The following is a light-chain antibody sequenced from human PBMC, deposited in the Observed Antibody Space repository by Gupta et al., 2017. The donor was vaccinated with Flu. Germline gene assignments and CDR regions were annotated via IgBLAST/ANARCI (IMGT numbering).Light chain of an antibody. CDR2: GAS. J-gene: IGKJ4*01. Sequence: EIVLPQSTGTLSLSPGERATLSCRASQSGSSSYLAWYHQKPGQASRHLIYGASSRATGIPDRCSGGGSGTDFTLTIIRLEHDDFSVYYCQQYGSSRLTFGGGTKVEIK. CDR3: QQYGSSRLT. V-gene: IGKV3-20*01. CDR1: QSGSSSY.